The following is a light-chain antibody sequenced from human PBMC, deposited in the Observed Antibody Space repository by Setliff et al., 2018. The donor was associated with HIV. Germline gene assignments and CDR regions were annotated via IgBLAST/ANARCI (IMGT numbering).Light chain of an antibody. Sequence: QSALTQPASVSGSPGQSITISCTGTSSDVGTYNYVSWYQQQPGKAPKLIIYDVTDRPSGVSDRFSGSKSGNTASLTISGLQSEDEADYYCASYRPNDLGVFGTGTKVTVL. J-gene: IGLJ1*01. CDR1: SSDVGTYNY. CDR3: ASYRPNDLGV. CDR2: DVT. V-gene: IGLV2-14*01.